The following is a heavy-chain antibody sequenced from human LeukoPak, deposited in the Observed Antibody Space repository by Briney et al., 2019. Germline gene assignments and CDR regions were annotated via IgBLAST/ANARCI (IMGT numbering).Heavy chain of an antibody. Sequence: GGSLRLSCTASGFSFSGHWMHWARQLPGKGLVWVSRISPTGSTTSYADSVKGRFTVSRDNAKNTLYLQVNNLRAEDTAVYYCARGYSYGYNCFDPWGQGTLVTVSS. J-gene: IGHJ5*02. CDR1: GFSFSGHW. V-gene: IGHV3-74*01. D-gene: IGHD5-18*01. CDR2: ISPTGSTT. CDR3: ARGYSYGYNCFDP.